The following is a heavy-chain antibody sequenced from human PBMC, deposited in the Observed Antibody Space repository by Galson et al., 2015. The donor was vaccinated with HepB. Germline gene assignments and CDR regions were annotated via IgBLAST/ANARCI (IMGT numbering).Heavy chain of an antibody. CDR1: GYTLTELF. Sequence: SVKVSCKVSGYTLTELFMHWVRQAPGKGLEWMGGFDPEDGETIYAQKFQGRVTMTEDTSTDTAYMELSSLRSEDTAVYYCARRSSVTRWFDPWGQGTLVTVSS. D-gene: IGHD4-17*01. V-gene: IGHV1-24*01. J-gene: IGHJ5*02. CDR3: ARRSSVTRWFDP. CDR2: FDPEDGET.